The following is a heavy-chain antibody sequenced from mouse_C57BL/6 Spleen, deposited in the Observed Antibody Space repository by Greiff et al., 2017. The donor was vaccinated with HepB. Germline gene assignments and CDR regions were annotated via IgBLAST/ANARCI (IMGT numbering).Heavy chain of an antibody. CDR3: ARGNYPYYFDY. J-gene: IGHJ2*01. CDR1: GYSITSGYD. V-gene: IGHV3-1*01. CDR2: ISYSGST. Sequence: DVQLQESGPGMVKPSQSLSLTCTVTGYSITSGYDWHWIRHFPGNKLEWMGYISYSGSTNYNPSLKSRISITHDTSKNHFFLKLNSVTTEDTATYYCARGNYPYYFDYWGQGTTLTVSS. D-gene: IGHD2-1*01.